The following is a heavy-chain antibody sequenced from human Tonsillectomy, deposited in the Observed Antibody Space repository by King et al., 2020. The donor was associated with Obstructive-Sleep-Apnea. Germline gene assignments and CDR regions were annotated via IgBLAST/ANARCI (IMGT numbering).Heavy chain of an antibody. D-gene: IGHD3-9*01. CDR1: GYTLTELS. CDR2: FDPETAET. CDR3: ATQNTYYDVLTGYYNWYLDL. Sequence: QLVQSGAEVKKPGASVKVSCKVSGYTLTELSMHWVRQAPGKGLEWMGGFDPETAETIYARKFHGRFTMTEDTSTDSAYMELSSLRSEDTAVYYCATQNTYYDVLTGYYNWYLDLWGRGTLVTVSS. J-gene: IGHJ2*01. V-gene: IGHV1-24*01.